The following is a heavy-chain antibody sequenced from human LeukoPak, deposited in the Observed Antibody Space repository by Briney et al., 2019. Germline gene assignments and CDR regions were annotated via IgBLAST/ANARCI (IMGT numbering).Heavy chain of an antibody. CDR2: ISSSGSTI. V-gene: IGHV3-11*04. CDR1: GFTFSDYY. J-gene: IGHJ6*03. CDR3: AREVSVVVVPAAIYYYYYMDV. D-gene: IGHD2-2*01. Sequence: PGGSLRLSCAASGFTFSDYYMSWIRQAPGKGLEWVSYISSSGSTIYHADSVKGRFTISRDNAKNSLYLQMNSLRAEDTAVYYCAREVSVVVVPAAIYYYYYMDVWGKGTTVTVSS.